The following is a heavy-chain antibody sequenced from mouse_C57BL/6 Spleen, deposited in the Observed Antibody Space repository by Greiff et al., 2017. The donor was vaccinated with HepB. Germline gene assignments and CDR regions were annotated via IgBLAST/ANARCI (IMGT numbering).Heavy chain of an antibody. D-gene: IGHD1-1*01. CDR3: VRGKERTGSSYFDY. Sequence: EVQLVESGGGSVQPKGSLKLSCAASGFTFNTYAMHWVRQAPGKGLEWVARIRSKSSNYATYYADSVKDRFTISRDDSQSMLYLQMNNLKTEDTAMYYCVRGKERTGSSYFDYWGQGTTLTVSS. CDR1: GFTFNTYA. V-gene: IGHV10-3*01. J-gene: IGHJ2*01. CDR2: IRSKSSNYAT.